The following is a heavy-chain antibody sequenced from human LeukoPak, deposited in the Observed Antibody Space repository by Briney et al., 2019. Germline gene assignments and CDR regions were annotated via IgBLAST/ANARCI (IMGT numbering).Heavy chain of an antibody. Sequence: ASVKVSCKASGYTFTGYYMHWVRQAPGQGLEWMGWINPNSGGTNYAQKFQGRVTMTRDTSISTAYMELSRLRSDDTAVYYCARDRYNWNYGLFDYWGQGTLVTVSS. D-gene: IGHD1-7*01. CDR3: ARDRYNWNYGLFDY. V-gene: IGHV1-2*02. CDR1: GYTFTGYY. CDR2: INPNSGGT. J-gene: IGHJ4*02.